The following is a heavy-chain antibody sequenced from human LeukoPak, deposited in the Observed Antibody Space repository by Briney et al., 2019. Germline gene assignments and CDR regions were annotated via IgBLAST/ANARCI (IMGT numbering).Heavy chain of an antibody. D-gene: IGHD5-24*01. Sequence: SETLSLTCTVSGGSISSSSYYWGWIRQPPGKGLEWIGSIYYSGSTYYNPSLKSRVTISVDTSKNQFSLKLSSVTAADTAVYYCARESGGYNYGHCDYWGQGTLVTVSS. J-gene: IGHJ4*02. CDR1: GGSISSSSYY. CDR2: IYYSGST. V-gene: IGHV4-39*07. CDR3: ARESGGYNYGHCDY.